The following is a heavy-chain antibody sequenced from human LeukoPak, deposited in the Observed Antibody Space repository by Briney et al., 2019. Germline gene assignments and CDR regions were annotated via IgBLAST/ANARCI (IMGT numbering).Heavy chain of an antibody. CDR3: AGGVASFDY. D-gene: IGHD2-15*01. J-gene: IGHJ4*02. V-gene: IGHV3-21*01. CDR2: ISSSSSYI. Sequence: GGSLRLSCAASGFTFSSYSMNWVRQAPGKGLEWVSSISSSSSYIYYAGSVKGRFTISRDNAKNSLYLQMNSLRAEDTAVYYCAGGVASFDYWGRGTLVTVSS. CDR1: GFTFSSYS.